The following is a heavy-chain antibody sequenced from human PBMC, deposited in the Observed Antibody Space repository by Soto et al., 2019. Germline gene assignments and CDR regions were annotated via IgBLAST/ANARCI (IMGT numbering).Heavy chain of an antibody. J-gene: IGHJ4*02. CDR3: ARRELGDYVWGSYRYPDFDY. V-gene: IGHV4-4*02. CDR2: IYHSGST. D-gene: IGHD3-16*02. Sequence: SETLSLTCAVSGGSISSSNLWSWVRPPPGKGLEWIGEIYHSGSTNYNPSLKSRVTISVDKSKNQFSLKLSSVTAADTAVYYCARRELGDYVWGSYRYPDFDYWGQGTLVTVSS. CDR1: GGSISSSNL.